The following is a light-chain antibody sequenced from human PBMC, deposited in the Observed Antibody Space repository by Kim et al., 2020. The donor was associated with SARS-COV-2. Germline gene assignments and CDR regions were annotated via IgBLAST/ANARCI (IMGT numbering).Light chain of an antibody. V-gene: IGLV2-8*01. CDR3: CSYAGSNNLV. Sequence: GQSVSISCTGTSSDVGGYNYVSWYQQHPGKAPNLMIYEVSKRPSGVPDRFSGSKSGNTASLTVSGLQAEDEADYYCCSYAGSNNLVFGGGTQLTVL. CDR2: EVS. CDR1: SSDVGGYNY. J-gene: IGLJ2*01.